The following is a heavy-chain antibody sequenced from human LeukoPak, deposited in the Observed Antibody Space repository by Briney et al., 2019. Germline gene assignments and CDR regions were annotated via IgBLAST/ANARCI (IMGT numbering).Heavy chain of an antibody. V-gene: IGHV3-15*01. J-gene: IGHJ4*02. CDR2: IKSKTDGGTT. Sequence: GGSLRLSCAASGFTFSNAWMSWVRQAPGKGLEWVGCIKSKTDGGTTDYAAPVKGRFTISRDDSKNTLYLQMNSLKTEDTAVYYCTTISYGYIDYWGQGTLVTVSS. CDR1: GFTFSNAW. CDR3: TTISYGYIDY. D-gene: IGHD5-18*01.